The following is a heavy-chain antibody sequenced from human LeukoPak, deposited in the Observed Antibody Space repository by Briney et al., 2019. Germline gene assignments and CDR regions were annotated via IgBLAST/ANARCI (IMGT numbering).Heavy chain of an antibody. V-gene: IGHV3-23*01. CDR1: GFTFSTYA. Sequence: GESLRLSCAASGFTFSTYAMSWVRQAPGKGLEWVSSICRSGDTTYYADSVKGRFIISRDNSKNTLYLQMNSLRAEDTAVYYCAKSTTTSCYGSTDVWGQGTTVTVSS. J-gene: IGHJ6*02. D-gene: IGHD2-2*01. CDR2: ICRSGDTT. CDR3: AKSTTTSCYGSTDV.